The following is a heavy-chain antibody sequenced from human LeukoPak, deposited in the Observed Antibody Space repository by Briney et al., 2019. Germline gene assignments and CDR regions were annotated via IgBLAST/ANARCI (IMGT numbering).Heavy chain of an antibody. CDR3: ARVDVLTTTFGY. CDR2: IYYSGST. Sequence: PSETLSLTCAVSGGSISSGGYSWSWIRQPPGKGLEWIGYIYYSGSTYYNPSLKSRVTISVDTSKNQFSLKLSSVTAADTAVYYCARVDVLTTTFGYWGQGTLVTVSS. CDR1: GGSISSGGYS. D-gene: IGHD4-11*01. V-gene: IGHV4-30-4*07. J-gene: IGHJ4*02.